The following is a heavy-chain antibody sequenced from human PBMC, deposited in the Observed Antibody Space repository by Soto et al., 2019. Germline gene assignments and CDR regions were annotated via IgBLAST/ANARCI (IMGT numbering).Heavy chain of an antibody. Sequence: KSGGSLRLSCAASGFTFSSYSMNWVRQAPGKGLEWVSSISSSSSYIYYADSVKGRFTISRDNAKNSLYLQMNSLRAEDTAVYYCAMNYYCTNGVCPSWGQGTLVTVSS. CDR2: ISSSSSYI. V-gene: IGHV3-21*01. CDR3: AMNYYCTNGVCPS. J-gene: IGHJ5*02. D-gene: IGHD2-8*01. CDR1: GFTFSSYS.